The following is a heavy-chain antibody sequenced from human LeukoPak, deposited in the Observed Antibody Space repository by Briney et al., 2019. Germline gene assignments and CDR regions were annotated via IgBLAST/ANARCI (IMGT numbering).Heavy chain of an antibody. CDR1: GITFRNYW. CDR2: INQDSSEK. J-gene: IGHJ4*02. D-gene: IGHD2-15*01. CDR3: VQGWRDN. V-gene: IGHV3-7*01. Sequence: PGGSLRLSCVASGITFRNYWMSWVRQAPGKGLEWVANINQDSSEKYYVDSVEGRFTISRDNAKNSLYLQLNTLRPEDTAVYYCVQGWRDNWGQGTLVTVSS.